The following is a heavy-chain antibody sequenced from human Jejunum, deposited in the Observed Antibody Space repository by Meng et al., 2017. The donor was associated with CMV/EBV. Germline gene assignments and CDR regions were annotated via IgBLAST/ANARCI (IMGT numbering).Heavy chain of an antibody. CDR2: ISFGTTI. V-gene: IGHV3-48*03. CDR1: GFSYSNYE. CDR3: ARGPLSPFDS. Sequence: SCVPSGFSYSNYEMTWVSQATGKGLEWVSYISFGTTIFYADSVKGRFTISRDNAKNSLYLQMHSLRAEDTAVYYCARGPLSPFDSWGQGTLGTVSS. J-gene: IGHJ5*01.